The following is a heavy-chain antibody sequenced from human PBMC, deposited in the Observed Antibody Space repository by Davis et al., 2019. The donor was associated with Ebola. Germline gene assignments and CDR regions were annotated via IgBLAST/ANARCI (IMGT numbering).Heavy chain of an antibody. J-gene: IGHJ5*01. CDR1: GGSVSSTSYY. Sequence: SETLSLTCSVSGGSVSSTSYYWGWIRQPPGKGLEWMGSIYYSGTTYDNPPLKSRVTVSVDRSKNQFSLRLTSVTAADTAVYYCARTTKTNVEDSGLGYNFFDSWGQGTLVSVSS. V-gene: IGHV4-39*01. CDR3: ARTTKTNVEDSGLGYNFFDS. CDR2: IYYSGTT. D-gene: IGHD5-18*01.